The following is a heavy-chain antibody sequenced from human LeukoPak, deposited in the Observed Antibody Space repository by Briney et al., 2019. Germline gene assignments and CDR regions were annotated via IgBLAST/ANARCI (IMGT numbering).Heavy chain of an antibody. J-gene: IGHJ4*02. Sequence: GGSLRLSCAASGLTFSIYAMHWVRQAPGKGLEWVAVISYGGSNKHYADSVKGRFTISRDNSKNTLYLQMNSLRAEDTALYYCARDRGYCSGGSCSLTNYFDAWGQGTLVTVSS. CDR3: ARDRGYCSGGSCSLTNYFDA. V-gene: IGHV3-30-3*01. D-gene: IGHD2-15*01. CDR2: ISYGGSNK. CDR1: GLTFSIYA.